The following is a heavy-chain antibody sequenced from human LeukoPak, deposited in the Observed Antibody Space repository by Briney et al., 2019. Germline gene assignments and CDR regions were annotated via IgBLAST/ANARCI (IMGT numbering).Heavy chain of an antibody. CDR1: GYTFTSYG. D-gene: IGHD1-7*01. J-gene: IGHJ4*02. CDR2: ISAYNGNT. V-gene: IGHV1-18*01. CDR3: ARDAIPSTGTNAYFDY. Sequence: ASVKVSCKASGYTFTSYGISWVRQATGQGLEWMGWISAYNGNTNYAQRLQGRVTMTTDTSTSTAYKELRSLRSDDTAVYYCARDAIPSTGTNAYFDYCGQGTLVTVSS.